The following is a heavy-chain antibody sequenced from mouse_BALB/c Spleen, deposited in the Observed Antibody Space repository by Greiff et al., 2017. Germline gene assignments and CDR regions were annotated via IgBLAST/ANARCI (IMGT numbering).Heavy chain of an antibody. V-gene: IGHV3-2*02. J-gene: IGHJ4*01. CDR1: GYSITSDYA. CDR3: ARWPTMITSGGRDY. Sequence: EVKLEESGPGLVKPSQSLSLTCTVTGYSITSDYAWNWIRQFPGNKLEWMGYISYSGSTSYNPSLKSRISITRDTSKNQFFLQLNSVTTEDTATYYCARWPTMITSGGRDYWGQGTSVTVSS. CDR2: ISYSGST. D-gene: IGHD2-4*01.